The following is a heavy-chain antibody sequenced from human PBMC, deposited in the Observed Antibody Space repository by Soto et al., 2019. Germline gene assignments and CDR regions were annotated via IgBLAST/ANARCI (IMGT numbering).Heavy chain of an antibody. D-gene: IGHD2-21*01. CDR3: ARDPSAGDSAGY. Sequence: SVKVSCKASGGTFSSYTISWVRRAPGQGLEWMGRIIPILGIANYAQKFQGRVTITADKSTSTAYMELSSLRSEDTAVYYCARDPSAGDSAGYWGQGTLVTVSS. V-gene: IGHV1-69*04. CDR2: IIPILGIA. CDR1: GGTFSSYT. J-gene: IGHJ4*02.